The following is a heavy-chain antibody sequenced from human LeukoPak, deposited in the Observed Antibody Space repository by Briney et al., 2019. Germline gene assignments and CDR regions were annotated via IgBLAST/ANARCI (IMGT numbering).Heavy chain of an antibody. CDR1: GYTFTSYY. D-gene: IGHD1-26*01. Sequence: ASVKVSCKASGYTFTSYYMHWVRQAPGQGLEWMGWINPNSGGTNYAQKFQGRVTMTRDTSISTAYMELSRLRSDDTAVYYCARVMGATTGTLDYWGQGTLVTVSS. V-gene: IGHV1-2*02. CDR3: ARVMGATTGTLDY. J-gene: IGHJ4*02. CDR2: INPNSGGT.